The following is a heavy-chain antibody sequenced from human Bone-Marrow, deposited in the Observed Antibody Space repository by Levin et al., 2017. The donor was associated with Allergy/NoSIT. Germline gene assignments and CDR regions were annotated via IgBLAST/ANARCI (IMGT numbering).Heavy chain of an antibody. Sequence: GESLKISCKASGYTFTSYDINWVRQATGQGLEWMGWMNPNSGNTGYAQKFQGRVTMTRNTSISTAYMELSSLRSEDTDVYYCARAGIAARPGYLGYNWYFDLWGRGTLVTVSS. CDR3: ARAGIAARPGYLGYNWYFDL. CDR1: GYTFTSYD. D-gene: IGHD6-6*01. J-gene: IGHJ2*01. V-gene: IGHV1-8*01. CDR2: MNPNSGNT.